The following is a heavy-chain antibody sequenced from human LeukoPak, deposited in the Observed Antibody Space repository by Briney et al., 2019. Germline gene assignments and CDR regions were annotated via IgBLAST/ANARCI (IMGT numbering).Heavy chain of an antibody. CDR3: AKLCSGGSCYSGY. CDR2: ISWDSGSI. CDR1: GFTFDEYS. Sequence: GRSLRLSCVASGFTFDEYSMHWVRQAPGKGLEWVSCISWDSGSIVYADSMEGRFTISRDKAKSSVYMQMNSLRAEDTALYYCAKLCSGGSCYSGYCGQGTPVTVSS. D-gene: IGHD2-15*01. V-gene: IGHV3-9*01. J-gene: IGHJ4*02.